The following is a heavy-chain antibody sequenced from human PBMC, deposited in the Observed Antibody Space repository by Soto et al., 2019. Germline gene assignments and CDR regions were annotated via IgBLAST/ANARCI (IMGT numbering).Heavy chain of an antibody. CDR2: IYHSWST. J-gene: IGHJ3*02. V-gene: IGHV4-38-2*02. CDR3: ARDLEYYYDSSGHPNAFAI. D-gene: IGHD3-22*01. CDR1: GYSISSGYY. Sequence: TLVPSRAFSGYSISSGYYWGWIREPPGKGLEWIGRIYHSWSTYYAPSLKSRVKISVDTSKKPFSLKMSSLTAADTAVYYCARDLEYYYDSSGHPNAFAIRGQRTMV.